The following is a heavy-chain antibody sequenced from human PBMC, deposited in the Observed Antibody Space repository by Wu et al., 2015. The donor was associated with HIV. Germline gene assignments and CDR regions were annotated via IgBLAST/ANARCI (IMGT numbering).Heavy chain of an antibody. CDR1: GGTFSSYA. V-gene: IGHV1-69*05. CDR3: ARGVADIVVVVAPWSAYYGMDV. Sequence: QVQLVQSGAEVKKPGSSVKVSCKASGGTFSSYAISWVRQAPGQGLEWMGGIIPIFGTANYAQKFQGRVTITTDESTSTAYMELSSLRSEDTAVYYCARGVADIVVVVAPWSAYYGMDVWGQGDHGHRLL. D-gene: IGHD2-15*01. CDR2: IIPIFGTA. J-gene: IGHJ6*02.